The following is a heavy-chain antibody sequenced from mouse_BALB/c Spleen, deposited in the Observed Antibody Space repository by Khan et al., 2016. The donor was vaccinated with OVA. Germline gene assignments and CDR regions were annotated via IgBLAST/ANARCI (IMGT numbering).Heavy chain of an antibody. CDR1: GYTFSTYW. CDR2: INPSSGYT. Sequence: VELVESGAELAKPGASVKMSCKASGYTFSTYWIHWVKQRPGQGLEWIGYINPSSGYTYYNQRFNDKATFTADKSSSTAYMQLSSLTSEDSAVYYCARDRIDYWGQGTTLTVSS. V-gene: IGHV1-7*01. CDR3: ARDRIDY. J-gene: IGHJ2*01.